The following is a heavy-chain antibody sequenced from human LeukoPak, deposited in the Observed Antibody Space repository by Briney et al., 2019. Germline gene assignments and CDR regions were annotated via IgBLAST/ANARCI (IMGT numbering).Heavy chain of an antibody. CDR3: ARVGGTGYSSSWYINYYYYYMDV. CDR2: IYYSGST. CDR1: GYSISSGYY. Sequence: SETLSLTCTVSGYSISSGYYWGWIRQPPGKGLEWIGYIYYSGSTNYNPSLKSRVTISVDTSKNQFSLKLSSVTAEDTAVYYCARVGGTGYSSSWYINYYYYYMDVWGKGTTVTISS. D-gene: IGHD6-13*01. J-gene: IGHJ6*03. V-gene: IGHV4-61*01.